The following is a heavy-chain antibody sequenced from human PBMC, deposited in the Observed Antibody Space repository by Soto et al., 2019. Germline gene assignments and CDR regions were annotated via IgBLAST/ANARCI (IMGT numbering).Heavy chain of an antibody. CDR3: ARERPDGSRLDP. D-gene: IGHD6-13*01. J-gene: IGHJ5*02. V-gene: IGHV4-30-4*01. CDR1: GGSISSGEYY. CDR2: IYYSGST. Sequence: SETLSLTCTVSGGSISSGEYYWSWIRQPPGKGLEWIGYIYYSGSTYYNPSLKSRVTISVDTSKNQFSLKLSSVTAADTAVYYCARERPDGSRLDPWGQGTLVTVSS.